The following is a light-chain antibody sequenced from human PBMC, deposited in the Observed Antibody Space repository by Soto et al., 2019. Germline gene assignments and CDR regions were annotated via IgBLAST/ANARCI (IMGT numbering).Light chain of an antibody. CDR1: QSVNIN. J-gene: IGKJ4*01. CDR3: QQYNNWPLT. V-gene: IGKV3-15*01. Sequence: EMVMTQSPATVSVSPGERTTLSCRTSQSVNINLAWYQQKPGLAPRLLIYGASTRATGIPARFSGSGSGTDFTLTISSLQSEDFAVYYCQQYNNWPLTFGGGTKVEIK. CDR2: GAS.